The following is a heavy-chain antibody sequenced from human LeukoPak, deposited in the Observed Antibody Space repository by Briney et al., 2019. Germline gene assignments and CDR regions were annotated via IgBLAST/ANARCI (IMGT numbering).Heavy chain of an antibody. D-gene: IGHD4-11*01. CDR3: ARDQAYSFDY. CDR1: GFTFSAYS. Sequence: LSGGSLRLSCVASGFTFSAYSMNWVRQAPEKGLEWVSYIGSSSSPIYYADSVKGRFTISRDNAKNSLYLQMDSLRAEDTAVYYCARDQAYSFDYWGQGTLVTVSS. CDR2: IGSSSSPI. J-gene: IGHJ4*02. V-gene: IGHV3-48*01.